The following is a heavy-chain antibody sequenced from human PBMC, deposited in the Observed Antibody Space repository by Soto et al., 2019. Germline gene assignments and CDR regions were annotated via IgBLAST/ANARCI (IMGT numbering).Heavy chain of an antibody. D-gene: IGHD3-22*01. CDR3: RTSAKYYDNRRYRGYFDF. Sequence: EVQVVESGGGLVKPGGSLRLSCAASGFTFSNAWMSWVRQAPGKGLEWVARIKSKTDGGTTDYAAPVKGRFIISRDDSKTTPYLQFNTLKTEDTAVYYCRTSAKYYDNRRYRGYFDFWGRGTLVTVSS. J-gene: IGHJ2*01. CDR2: IKSKTDGGTT. CDR1: GFTFSNAW. V-gene: IGHV3-15*01.